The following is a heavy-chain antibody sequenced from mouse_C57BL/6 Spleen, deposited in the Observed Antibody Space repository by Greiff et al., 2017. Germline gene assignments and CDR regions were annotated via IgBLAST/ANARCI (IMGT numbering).Heavy chain of an antibody. CDR2: IDPSDSYT. D-gene: IGHD2-2*01. CDR1: GYTFTSYW. J-gene: IGHJ3*01. Sequence: VQLQQPGAELVRPGTSVKLSCKASGYTFTSYWMHWVKQRPGQGLEWIGVIDPSDSYTNYNQKFKGKATLTVDTSSSTAYMQLSSLTSEDSAVYYCARFLSTMVTSWFAYWGQGTLVTVSA. CDR3: ARFLSTMVTSWFAY. V-gene: IGHV1-59*01.